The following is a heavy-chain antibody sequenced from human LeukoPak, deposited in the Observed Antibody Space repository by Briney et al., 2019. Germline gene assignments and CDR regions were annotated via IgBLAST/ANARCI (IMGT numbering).Heavy chain of an antibody. Sequence: GGSLRLSCAASGITFSTSVMSWVRQAPGKGLEWVSTIGGTVVTTYYADSVKGRFTISRDTSKNTLYLQMNSLRAEDTAVYYCAIAGTGYYFYFHSWGQGTLVTVSS. CDR1: GITFSTSV. CDR2: IGGTVVTT. D-gene: IGHD3/OR15-3a*01. V-gene: IGHV3-23*01. CDR3: AIAGTGYYFYFHS. J-gene: IGHJ4*02.